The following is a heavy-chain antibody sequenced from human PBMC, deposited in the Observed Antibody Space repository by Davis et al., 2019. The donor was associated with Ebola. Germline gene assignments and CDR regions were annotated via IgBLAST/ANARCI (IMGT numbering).Heavy chain of an antibody. Sequence: GESLKISCAASGFTFSSYSMNWVRQAPGKGLEWVSYISSSSSTIYYADSVKGRFTISRDNAKNSLYLQMNSLRAEDTAVYYCARVGYYDSSGYYRPPDYYYGMDVWGQGTTVTVSS. J-gene: IGHJ6*02. D-gene: IGHD3-22*01. CDR1: GFTFSSYS. V-gene: IGHV3-48*04. CDR3: ARVGYYDSSGYYRPPDYYYGMDV. CDR2: ISSSSSTI.